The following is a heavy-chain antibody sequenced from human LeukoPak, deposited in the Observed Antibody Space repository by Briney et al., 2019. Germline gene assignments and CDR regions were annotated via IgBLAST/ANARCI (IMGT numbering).Heavy chain of an antibody. CDR2: IRYDGSNK. CDR1: GFTFSGYG. Sequence: GGSLRLSCAASGFTFSGYGMNWVRQAPGKGLEWLAFIRYDGSNKYYADSVKGRFTISRDNSKNTLFLQMNSLRAEDTAVYYCAKEGYSSSLYYFDYWGQGTLVTVSS. J-gene: IGHJ4*02. V-gene: IGHV3-30*02. D-gene: IGHD6-19*01. CDR3: AKEGYSSSLYYFDY.